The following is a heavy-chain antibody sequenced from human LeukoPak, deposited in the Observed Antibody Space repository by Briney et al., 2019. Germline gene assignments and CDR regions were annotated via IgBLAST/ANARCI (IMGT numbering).Heavy chain of an antibody. CDR2: FYRSGTT. J-gene: IGHJ5*02. CDR1: GGSISSYC. Sequence: PSETLSLTCTVSGGSISSYCSSWVRHPAGKVLEWVGRFYRSGTTNYIPSLKSRVTMSVDTSKNQFSLKLSSVTAAETAVYYCARHELGLVSSSTPNWFDPWGQGTLVTVSS. V-gene: IGHV4-4*07. CDR3: ARHELGLVSSSTPNWFDP. D-gene: IGHD2-2*01.